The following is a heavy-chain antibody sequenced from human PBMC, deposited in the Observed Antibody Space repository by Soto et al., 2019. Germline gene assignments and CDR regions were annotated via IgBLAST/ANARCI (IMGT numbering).Heavy chain of an antibody. CDR3: ARGHHSMDV. CDR1: GFTFTDHY. Sequence: QVQLVESGGGLTKPGGSLRLSCAASGFTFTDHYMPWIRQAPGKGLEWISYINPSGTYTHYADSVKGRFTVSRDKAENSQYLQMNSLRPWDTALYYCARGHHSMDVWGQGATVPVSS. V-gene: IGHV3-11*06. J-gene: IGHJ6*02. CDR2: INPSGTYT.